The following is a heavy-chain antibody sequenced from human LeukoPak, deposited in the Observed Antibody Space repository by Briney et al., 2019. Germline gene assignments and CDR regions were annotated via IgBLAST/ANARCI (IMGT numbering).Heavy chain of an antibody. J-gene: IGHJ5*02. D-gene: IGHD3-22*01. V-gene: IGHV1-69*05. CDR1: GGTFSSYA. Sequence: GASVKVSCKASGGTFSSYAISWVRQAPGQGLEWMGGIIPIFGTANYAQKFQGRVTITTDKSTSTAYMELSSLRSEDTAVYYCASGNYYDSSGYYVSWGQGTLVTVSS. CDR2: IIPIFGTA. CDR3: ASGNYYDSSGYYVS.